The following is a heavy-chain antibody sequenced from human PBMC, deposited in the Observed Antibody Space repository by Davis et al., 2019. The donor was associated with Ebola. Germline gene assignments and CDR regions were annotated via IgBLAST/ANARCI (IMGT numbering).Heavy chain of an antibody. J-gene: IGHJ4*02. CDR2: IYYSGST. Sequence: MPSETLSLTCTVSGGSISTNSYYWGWIRQPPGKGLEWIGSIYYSGSTYYNPSLKSRVTISVDTSKNQFSLKLSSVTAADTAVYYCARNPKYYYDSNNHGPDYWGQGTLVIVSS. V-gene: IGHV4-39*01. CDR3: ARNPKYYYDSNNHGPDY. CDR1: GGSISTNSYY. D-gene: IGHD3-22*01.